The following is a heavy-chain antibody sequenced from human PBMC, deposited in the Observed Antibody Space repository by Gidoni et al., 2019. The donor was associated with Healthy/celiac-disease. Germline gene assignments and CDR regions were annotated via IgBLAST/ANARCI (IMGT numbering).Heavy chain of an antibody. CDR3: ARGPFNYYDSSGSYFDY. J-gene: IGHJ4*02. V-gene: IGHV1-18*01. D-gene: IGHD3-22*01. CDR1: GYTFTSYG. Sequence: QVQLVQSGAEVKKPGASVKVSFKASGYTFTSYGISGVRQAPGQGLEWMGWISAYNGNTNYAQKLQGRVTMTTDTSTSTAYMELRSLRSDDTAVYYCARGPFNYYDSSGSYFDYWGQGTLVTVSS. CDR2: ISAYNGNT.